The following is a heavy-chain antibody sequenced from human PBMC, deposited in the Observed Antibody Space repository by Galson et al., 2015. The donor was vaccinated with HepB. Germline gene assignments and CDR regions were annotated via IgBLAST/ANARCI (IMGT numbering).Heavy chain of an antibody. V-gene: IGHV3-72*01. D-gene: IGHD2-21*01. CDR3: ARECGGDCYDFDY. CDR2: TRNKANSYTT. J-gene: IGHJ4*02. Sequence: SLRLSCAASGFTFSSYAMHWVRQAPGKGLEWVGRTRNKANSYTTEYAASVKGRFTISRDDSKNSLYLQMNSLKTEDTAVYYCARECGGDCYDFDYWGQGTLVTVSS. CDR1: GFTFSSYA.